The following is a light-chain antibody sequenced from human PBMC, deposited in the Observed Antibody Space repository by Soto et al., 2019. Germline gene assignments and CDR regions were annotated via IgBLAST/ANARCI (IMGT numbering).Light chain of an antibody. CDR1: SSDVGGYNY. V-gene: IGLV2-11*01. J-gene: IGLJ1*01. Sequence: QSVLTQPRSVSGSPGQSVTISCTGTSSDVGGYNYVSWYQQHPGKAPKLMIYDVSKRPSGVPDRFSGSKSGNTASLTISGLQAEDEADYYCCSYAGSYTYAFGHGTKSPS. CDR3: CSYAGSYTYA. CDR2: DVS.